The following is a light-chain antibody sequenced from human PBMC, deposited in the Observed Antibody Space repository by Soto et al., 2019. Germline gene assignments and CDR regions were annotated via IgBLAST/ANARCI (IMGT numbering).Light chain of an antibody. CDR3: QKYNSAPLT. V-gene: IGKV1-27*01. Sequence: DIPMTQSPSSLSASVGDRVTITCRASQGISNYLAWYQQNPGKGPKLLIYAASTLQSGVPSRFSGRRTGTDFTLTISSLQPEDVATYYTQKYNSAPLTFGGGTKVAIK. CDR1: QGISNY. CDR2: AAS. J-gene: IGKJ4*01.